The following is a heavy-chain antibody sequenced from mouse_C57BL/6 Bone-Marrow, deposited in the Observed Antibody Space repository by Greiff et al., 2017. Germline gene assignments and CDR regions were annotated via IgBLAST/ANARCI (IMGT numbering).Heavy chain of an antibody. V-gene: IGHV1-69*01. CDR3: ARDWGDGSSWGDWYFDV. Sequence: VQLQQPGAELVMPGASVKLSCKASGYTFTSYWMHWVQQRPGQGLEWIGEIDPSDSYTNYNQKFKGKSTLTVDKSSSTAYMQLSSLTSEDSAVYYCARDWGDGSSWGDWYFDVWGTGTTVTVSS. CDR2: IDPSDSYT. D-gene: IGHD1-1*01. CDR1: GYTFTSYW. J-gene: IGHJ1*03.